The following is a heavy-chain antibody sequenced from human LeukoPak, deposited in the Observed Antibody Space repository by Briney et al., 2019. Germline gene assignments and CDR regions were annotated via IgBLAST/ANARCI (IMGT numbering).Heavy chain of an antibody. V-gene: IGHV4-59*13. D-gene: IGHD3-9*01. J-gene: IGHJ3*02. Sequence: SETLSLTCSVSGGSISSYSWTWIRQPPEKGLEWIGFIDYSGSSNYNPSLKSRVTISADPSTNHFSLNLTSVTAADTAVYFCARDHPVADWAPDIWGRGTMVTVSS. CDR1: GGSISSYS. CDR3: ARDHPVADWAPDI. CDR2: IDYSGSS.